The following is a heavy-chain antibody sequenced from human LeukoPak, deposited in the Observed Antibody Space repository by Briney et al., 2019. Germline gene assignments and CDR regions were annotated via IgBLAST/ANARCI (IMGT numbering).Heavy chain of an antibody. Sequence: PSETLSLTCTVSGGSISSSSYYWGWIRQPPGKGLEWIGRIYTSGSTNYNPSLKSRVTMSVDTSKNQFSLKLSSVTAADTAVYYCARGDVVYFDYWGQGTLVTVSS. CDR3: ARGDVVYFDY. CDR2: IYTSGST. CDR1: GGSISSSSYY. V-gene: IGHV4-39*07. J-gene: IGHJ4*02.